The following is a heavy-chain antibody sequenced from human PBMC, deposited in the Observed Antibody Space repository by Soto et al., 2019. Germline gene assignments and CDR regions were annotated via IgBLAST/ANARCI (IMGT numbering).Heavy chain of an antibody. Sequence: GESLKISCKGSGYSFTSYWISWVRQMPGKGLEWMGRIDPSDSYTNYSPSFQGHVTISADKPISTAYLQWSSLKASGTAMYYCARRAYYDSSGYYYYYYGMDVWGQRTTVTVSS. CDR1: GYSFTSYW. CDR2: IDPSDSYT. D-gene: IGHD3-22*01. CDR3: ARRAYYDSSGYYYYYYGMDV. V-gene: IGHV5-10-1*01. J-gene: IGHJ6*02.